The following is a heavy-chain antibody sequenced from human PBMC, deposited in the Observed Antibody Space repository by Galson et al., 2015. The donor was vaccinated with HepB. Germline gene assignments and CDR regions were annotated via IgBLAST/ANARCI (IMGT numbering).Heavy chain of an antibody. D-gene: IGHD5-18*01. CDR3: AKSVDTAMVPLFDY. CDR2: ISAYNGNT. V-gene: IGHV1-18*04. Sequence: QSGAEVKKPGASVKVSCKASGYTFTSYGIRWVRQAPGQGLEWVGWISAYNGNTNYAQKLQGRVTMTTDTSTGTTYMELRSLTSDDTAVYYCAKSVDTAMVPLFDYWGQGTLVTVSS. CDR1: GYTFTSYG. J-gene: IGHJ4*02.